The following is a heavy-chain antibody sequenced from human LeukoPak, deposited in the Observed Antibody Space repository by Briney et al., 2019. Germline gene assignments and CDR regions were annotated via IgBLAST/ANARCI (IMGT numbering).Heavy chain of an antibody. CDR3: ARDLSAYSYGFGGHC. V-gene: IGHV3-66*01. D-gene: IGHD1-26*01. Sequence: GGSLRLSCEASGFIVSANFMNWVRQAPGKGLEWVSVMYSVGTTYYADSAKGRFTVSRDPSKNTLYLQMDSLRVEDTAVYYCARDLSAYSYGFGGHCWGQGTRVIVSS. CDR2: MYSVGTT. J-gene: IGHJ4*02. CDR1: GFIVSANF.